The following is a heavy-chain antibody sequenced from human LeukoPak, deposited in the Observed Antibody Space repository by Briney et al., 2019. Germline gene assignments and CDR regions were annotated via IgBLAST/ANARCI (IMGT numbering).Heavy chain of an antibody. Sequence: GGSLRLSCAASGFTFSSYAMSWVRQAPGKGLEWVSAISGSGGSTYYADSVKGRFAISRDNSKNTLYLQMNSLRAEDTAVYYCAKSANLVGAEYYFDYWGQGTLVTVSS. CDR2: ISGSGGST. J-gene: IGHJ4*02. CDR3: AKSANLVGAEYYFDY. V-gene: IGHV3-23*01. D-gene: IGHD1-26*01. CDR1: GFTFSSYA.